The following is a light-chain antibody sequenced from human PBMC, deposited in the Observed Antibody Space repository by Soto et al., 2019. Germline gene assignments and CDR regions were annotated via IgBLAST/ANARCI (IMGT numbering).Light chain of an antibody. Sequence: QSALTQPASVSGSPGQSITISCTGTSSDVGSYNLVSWYQQHPVTAPKLMIYEDNKRASGVSNRFSGSTSGITASLTISVLQAEDEADYYCCSYAGSSTWVFGGGTKLTVL. CDR2: EDN. CDR3: CSYAGSSTWV. J-gene: IGLJ3*02. V-gene: IGLV2-23*01. CDR1: SSDVGSYNL.